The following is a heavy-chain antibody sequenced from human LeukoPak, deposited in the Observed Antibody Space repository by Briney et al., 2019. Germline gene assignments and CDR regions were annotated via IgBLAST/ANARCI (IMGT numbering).Heavy chain of an antibody. D-gene: IGHD6-6*01. CDR2: ISSSSSYI. V-gene: IGHV3-21*01. CDR1: GFTFSSYE. CDR3: ARDLYSSSSAFGY. J-gene: IGHJ4*02. Sequence: GGSLRLSCAASGFTFSSYEMNWVRQAPGKGLEWVSSISSSSSYIYYADSVKGRFTISRDNAKNSLYLQMNSLRAEDTAVYYCARDLYSSSSAFGYWGQGTLVTVSS.